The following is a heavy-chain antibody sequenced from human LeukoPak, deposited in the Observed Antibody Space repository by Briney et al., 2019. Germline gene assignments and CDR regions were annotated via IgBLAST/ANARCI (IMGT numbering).Heavy chain of an antibody. J-gene: IGHJ4*02. CDR2: IYYSGNT. Sequence: SETLSLTCTVSGGSISSYYWSWIRQPPGKGLEWIGYIYYSGNTNYNPSLKSRPTMSADRSRNQFSLKLNSVTAADTAVYYCARINWNYFDYWGQGILVTVSS. D-gene: IGHD1-1*01. CDR1: GGSISSYY. V-gene: IGHV4-59*08. CDR3: ARINWNYFDY.